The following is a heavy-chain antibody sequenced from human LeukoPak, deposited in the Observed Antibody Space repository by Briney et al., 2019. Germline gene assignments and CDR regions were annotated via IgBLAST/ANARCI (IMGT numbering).Heavy chain of an antibody. CDR1: GFTFRSYW. Sequence: GGSLRLSCTASGFTFRSYWMSWVRQPPGMGLEWVANIKHDGSEKHYVDSVKGRFTISRDNAKNTLYLQMNSLRAEDTAVYYCAKDEAGYYDFWSGPLYYWGQGTLVTVSS. D-gene: IGHD3-3*01. CDR3: AKDEAGYYDFWSGPLYY. CDR2: IKHDGSEK. V-gene: IGHV3-7*01. J-gene: IGHJ4*02.